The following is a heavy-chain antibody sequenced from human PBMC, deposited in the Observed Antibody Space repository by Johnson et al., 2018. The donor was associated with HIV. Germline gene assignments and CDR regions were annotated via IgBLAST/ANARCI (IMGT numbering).Heavy chain of an antibody. CDR3: AKRATVVSGSPSDAFDI. Sequence: QVQLVESGGGLVKPGGSLRLSCAASGFTFSNAWMTWVRQAPGKGLEWVAVIWYDGSNKYYADSVKGRFTISRDNSKNTLYLQMHSLGVDDTAVYYCAKRATVVSGSPSDAFDIWGQGTMVTVSS. D-gene: IGHD4-23*01. CDR2: IWYDGSNK. J-gene: IGHJ3*02. CDR1: GFTFSNAW. V-gene: IGHV3-33*06.